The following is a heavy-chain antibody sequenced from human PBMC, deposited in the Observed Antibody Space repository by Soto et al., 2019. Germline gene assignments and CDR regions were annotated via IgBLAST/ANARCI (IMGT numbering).Heavy chain of an antibody. V-gene: IGHV3-64D*06. Sequence: EVQLVESGGGLVQPGGSLRLSCSASGFTFSSYAMHWVRQAPGKGLEYVSAIXXNGGSTYYXDSVKGRFTISRDNSKXXXXXXXXXXXXXXXXXXXXXXXXXXXXDXXGQXTLVTVSS. CDR3: XXXXXXXXDX. J-gene: IGHJ4*02. CDR2: IXXNGGST. CDR1: GFTFSSYA.